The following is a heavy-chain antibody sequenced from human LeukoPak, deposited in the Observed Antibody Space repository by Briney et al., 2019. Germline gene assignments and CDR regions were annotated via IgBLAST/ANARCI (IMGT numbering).Heavy chain of an antibody. D-gene: IGHD5-18*01. CDR3: AKAAGYSYDYYFDY. Sequence: GGSLRLSCAASGFTFSSYWMNWVRQAPGKGLEWVSGISGSGDSTYYADSVKGRFTISRDNSKNTLYLQMNSLRAEDTAVYYCAKAAGYSYDYYFDYWGQGTLVTVSS. V-gene: IGHV3-23*01. CDR2: ISGSGDST. CDR1: GFTFSSYW. J-gene: IGHJ4*02.